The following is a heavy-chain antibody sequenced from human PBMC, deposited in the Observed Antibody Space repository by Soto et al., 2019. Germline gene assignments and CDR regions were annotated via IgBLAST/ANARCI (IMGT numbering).Heavy chain of an antibody. CDR2: ISYDGSNK. J-gene: IGHJ4*02. V-gene: IGHV3-30-3*01. CDR1: GFTFSSYA. D-gene: IGHD5-18*01. Sequence: PGGSLRLSCAASGFTFSSYAMHWVRQAPGKGLEWVAVISYDGSNKYYADSVKGRFTISRDNSKNTLYLQMNSLRAEDTAVYYCAYSGYSYGYGYFDYWGQGTLVTVSS. CDR3: AYSGYSYGYGYFDY.